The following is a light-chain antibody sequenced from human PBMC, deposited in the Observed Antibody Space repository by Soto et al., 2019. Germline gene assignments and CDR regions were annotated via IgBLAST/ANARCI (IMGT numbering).Light chain of an antibody. CDR3: MQATQSYT. V-gene: IGKV2-24*01. CDR2: KIS. Sequence: DIVLTQTRLSSPVTLGQPASISCRSSQSLVHIDGNTYFNWLQQRPGQAPRLLIYKISNRFPGGPDRFSGSGAGTDFALKISRVEAEDVGVYYCMQATQSYTFGQGTRLEIK. J-gene: IGKJ2*01. CDR1: QSLVHIDGNTY.